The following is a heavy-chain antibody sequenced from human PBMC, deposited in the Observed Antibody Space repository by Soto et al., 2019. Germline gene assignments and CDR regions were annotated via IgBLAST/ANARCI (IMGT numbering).Heavy chain of an antibody. Sequence: QVQLVQSGAEVKKPGASVKVSCKASGYTFTTYEINWVRQVPGQGLEWMGWMSPSSGNTGYVDQFRGRVTMTSNTAMPTAYMELSSLRSEDTGGYCCARVGGQLLGVHGMDVWGQGTTVTVSS. V-gene: IGHV1-8*01. CDR1: GYTFTTYE. J-gene: IGHJ6*02. CDR2: MSPSSGNT. CDR3: ARVGGQLLGVHGMDV. D-gene: IGHD3-10*01.